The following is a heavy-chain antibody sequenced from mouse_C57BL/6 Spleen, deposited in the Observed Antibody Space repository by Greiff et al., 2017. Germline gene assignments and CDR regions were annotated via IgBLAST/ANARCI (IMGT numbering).Heavy chain of an antibody. J-gene: IGHJ4*01. Sequence: EVMLVESGAELVRPGASVKLSCTASGFNIKDDYMHWVKQRPEQGLEWIGWIDPENGDTEYASKFQGKATITADTSSNTAYLQLSSLTSEDTAVYYCTIGYYYGSSPYYAMDYWGQGTSVTVSS. CDR1: GFNIKDDY. V-gene: IGHV14-4*01. CDR3: TIGYYYGSSPYYAMDY. D-gene: IGHD1-1*01. CDR2: IDPENGDT.